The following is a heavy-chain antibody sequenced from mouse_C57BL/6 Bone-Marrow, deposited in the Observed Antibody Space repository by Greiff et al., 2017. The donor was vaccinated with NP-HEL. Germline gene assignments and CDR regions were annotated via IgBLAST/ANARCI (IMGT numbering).Heavy chain of an antibody. Sequence: VQLQQSGAELVRPGASVKLSCKASGYTFTDYYINWVKQRPGQGLEWIARIYPGSGNTYYNEKFKGKATLTAEKSSSTAYMQLSILTSEDSAVYFCARNPIYYYGSSPFDYWGQGTTLTVSS. V-gene: IGHV1-76*01. J-gene: IGHJ2*01. CDR3: ARNPIYYYGSSPFDY. CDR1: GYTFTDYY. D-gene: IGHD1-1*01. CDR2: IYPGSGNT.